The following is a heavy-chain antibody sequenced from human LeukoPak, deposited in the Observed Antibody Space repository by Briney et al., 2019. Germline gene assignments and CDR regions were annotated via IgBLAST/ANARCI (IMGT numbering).Heavy chain of an antibody. V-gene: IGHV4-59*01. D-gene: IGHD1-26*01. J-gene: IGHJ4*02. Sequence: PSETLPLTCTVSGASISSYYWSLIRQPPGKGLEWIGYIHYGGSTNYNPSLKSRVTISVDTSKNQFSLNLNSVTAADTALYYCACGTYYYFDYWGQGTLVTVSS. CDR1: GASISSYY. CDR3: ACGTYYYFDY. CDR2: IHYGGST.